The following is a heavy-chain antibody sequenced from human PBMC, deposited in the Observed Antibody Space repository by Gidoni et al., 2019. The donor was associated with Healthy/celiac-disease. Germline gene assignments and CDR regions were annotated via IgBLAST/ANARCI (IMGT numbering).Heavy chain of an antibody. CDR1: GFTFRNAW. D-gene: IGHD1-26*01. CDR2: IKDDGSQT. V-gene: IGHV3-7*01. Sequence: EVHLVESGGGLVQPGGSLRLSCAASGFTFRNAWMTWLRQAPGKGLECVASIKDDGSQTYYVDSVKGRFTVSRDNAKNSLYLQMNSLRAEDTAVYYCARDYWRGTYEDGLDIWGQGTLVTVSS. J-gene: IGHJ3*02. CDR3: ARDYWRGTYEDGLDI.